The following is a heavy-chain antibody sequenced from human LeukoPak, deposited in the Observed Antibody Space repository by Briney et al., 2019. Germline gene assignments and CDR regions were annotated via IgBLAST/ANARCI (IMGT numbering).Heavy chain of an antibody. Sequence: SETLSLTCTVSGGSISSSSYYWGWIRQPPGKGLEWIGSIYYSGSTYYNPSLKSRVTLSVDRSKNQFSLKLSSVTAADTAVYYCARGYVYDYVWGSYRRYYFDYWGQGTLVTVSS. D-gene: IGHD3-16*02. CDR3: ARGYVYDYVWGSYRRYYFDY. CDR2: IYYSGST. CDR1: GGSISSSSYY. J-gene: IGHJ4*02. V-gene: IGHV4-39*07.